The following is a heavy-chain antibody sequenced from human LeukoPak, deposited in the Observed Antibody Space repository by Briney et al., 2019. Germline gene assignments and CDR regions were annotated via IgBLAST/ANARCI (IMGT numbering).Heavy chain of an antibody. V-gene: IGHV3-11*06. CDR3: ARGSSNWYFDL. CDR1: GFSFSDYY. Sequence: GGSLRLSCAVSGFSFSDYYMGWIRQTPGKGLEWVSYISSFSTYTNYADSVKGRFTISRDNAKNSLHLQINSLRDEDTAVYYCARGSSNWYFDLWGRGTLVTVSS. D-gene: IGHD2-15*01. J-gene: IGHJ2*01. CDR2: ISSFSTYT.